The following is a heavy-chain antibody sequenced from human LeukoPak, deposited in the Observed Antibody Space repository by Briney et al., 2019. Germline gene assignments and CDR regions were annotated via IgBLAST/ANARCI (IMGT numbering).Heavy chain of an antibody. Sequence: ASVKVSCKASGYTFTGYHMHWVRQAPGQGLEWMGRINPNSGDTNYAQKFQGRVAMTRDTSISTAFMELTRLRSDDTAVYYCARDYCSSTGCLFDYWGQGTLVTVSS. CDR3: ARDYCSSTGCLFDY. CDR2: INPNSGDT. CDR1: GYTFTGYH. D-gene: IGHD2-2*01. V-gene: IGHV1-2*06. J-gene: IGHJ4*02.